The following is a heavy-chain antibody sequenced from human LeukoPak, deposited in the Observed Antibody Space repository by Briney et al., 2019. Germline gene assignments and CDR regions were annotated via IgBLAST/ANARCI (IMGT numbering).Heavy chain of an antibody. D-gene: IGHD7-27*01. CDR3: ARDGLPGDGMDV. CDR1: GGIFNSYT. V-gene: IGHV1-69*08. CDR2: FIPILDKA. Sequence: ASVTVSCKASGGIFNSYTVSWVRQAPGKRFEWMGRFIPILDKADYSQRFRGRVTISADKYTTTVYMEVHRLRSDDTAVYYCARDGLPGDGMDVWGQGTTVTVSS. J-gene: IGHJ6*02.